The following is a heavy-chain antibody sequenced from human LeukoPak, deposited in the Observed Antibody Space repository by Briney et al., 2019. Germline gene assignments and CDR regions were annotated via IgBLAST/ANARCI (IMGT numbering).Heavy chain of an antibody. V-gene: IGHV5-51*01. CDR2: IYPGDSDT. CDR1: GYSFTSYW. D-gene: IGHD6-19*01. J-gene: IGHJ4*02. Sequence: GESPKISCKGSGYSFTSYWIGWGLQLPGKSLQWMGIIYPGDSDTRYSPSFQGQVTISADKSISTAYLQWSSLKASDTAMYYCARQGSSGWYYGYWGQGTLVTVSS. CDR3: ARQGSSGWYYGY.